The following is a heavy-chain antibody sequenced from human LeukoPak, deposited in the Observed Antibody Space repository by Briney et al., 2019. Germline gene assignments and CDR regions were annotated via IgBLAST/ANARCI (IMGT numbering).Heavy chain of an antibody. CDR1: GFTFSSYA. CDR3: ARSYQWMITPDY. D-gene: IGHD2-8*01. Sequence: PGGSLRLSCAASGFTFSSYAMSWVRQAPGKGLEWVSAISGSGGSTYYADSVKGRFTISRDNPKNTLYLQMNSLRAEDTAVYYCARSYQWMITPDYWGQGTLVTVSS. CDR2: ISGSGGST. J-gene: IGHJ4*02. V-gene: IGHV3-23*01.